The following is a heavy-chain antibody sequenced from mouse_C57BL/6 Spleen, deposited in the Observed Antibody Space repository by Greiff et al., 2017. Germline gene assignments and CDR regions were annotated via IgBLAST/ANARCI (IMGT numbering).Heavy chain of an antibody. J-gene: IGHJ3*01. V-gene: IGHV14-4*01. CDR3: TVGLRRGFAY. D-gene: IGHD2-4*01. Sequence: EVQRVESGAELVRPGASVKLSCTASGFNIKDDYMHWVKQRPEQGLEWIGWIDPENGDTEYASKFKGKATITADTSSNTAYLQLSSLTSEDTAVYYCTVGLRRGFAYWGQGTLVTVSA. CDR2: IDPENGDT. CDR1: GFNIKDDY.